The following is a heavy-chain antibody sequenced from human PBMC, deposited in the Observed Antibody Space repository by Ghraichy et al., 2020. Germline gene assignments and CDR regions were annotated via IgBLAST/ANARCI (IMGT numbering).Heavy chain of an antibody. J-gene: IGHJ6*02. CDR2: MYYSGST. CDR1: GGSISSYY. D-gene: IGHD4-11*01. CDR3: ARQVYSKQPGNYYSYYGMDV. Sequence: SETLSLTCTVSGGSISSYYWSWIRQPPGKGLEWIGYMYYSGSTKYNPSLKSRVTISVDTSKNQFSLKLSSVTAADTAVYYCARQVYSKQPGNYYSYYGMDVWGQGTTVTVSS. V-gene: IGHV4-59*08.